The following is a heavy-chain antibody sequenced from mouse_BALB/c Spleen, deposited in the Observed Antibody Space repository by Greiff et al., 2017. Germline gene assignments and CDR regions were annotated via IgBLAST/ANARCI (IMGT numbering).Heavy chain of an antibody. J-gene: IGHJ4*01. CDR2: ISSGSSTI. D-gene: IGHD1-2*01. CDR3: ATGNSLLRLPYAMDY. CDR1: GFTFSSFG. V-gene: IGHV5-17*02. Sequence: EVKLMESGGGLVQPGGSRKLSCAASGFTFSSFGMHWVRQAPEKGLEWVAYISSGSSTIYYADTVKGRFTISRDNPKNTLFLQMTSLRSEDTAMYYCATGNSLLRLPYAMDYWGQGTSVTVSS.